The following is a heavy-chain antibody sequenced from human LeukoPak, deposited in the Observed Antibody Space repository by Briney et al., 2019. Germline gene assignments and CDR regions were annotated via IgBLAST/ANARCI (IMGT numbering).Heavy chain of an antibody. CDR1: GGSISSSNFF. D-gene: IGHD3-10*01. Sequence: SETLSLTCTVSGGSISSSNFFWAWVRQPPGKGLEWIGSISYSGSTNYMPSLKSRVTISVDTSKNQFSLNLSSVTAADTAVYYCARVPKHYYGSGGKAFDIWGQGTMVTVSS. CDR2: ISYSGST. V-gene: IGHV4-39*07. J-gene: IGHJ3*02. CDR3: ARVPKHYYGSGGKAFDI.